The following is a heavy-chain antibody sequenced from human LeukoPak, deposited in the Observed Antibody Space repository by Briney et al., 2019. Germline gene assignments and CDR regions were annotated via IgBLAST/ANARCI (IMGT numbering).Heavy chain of an antibody. CDR2: ISGSSGGGST. D-gene: IGHD3-16*01. CDR1: GFTFSNYG. Sequence: GGSLRLSCAASGFTFSNYGMSWVRQAPGKGLEWVSAISGSSGGGSTYYADSVKGRFTISRDNSKNTLYLQMGSLRAEDTAVYYCAQGRKRLLPDYWGQGTLVTVSS. V-gene: IGHV3-23*01. CDR3: AQGRKRLLPDY. J-gene: IGHJ4*02.